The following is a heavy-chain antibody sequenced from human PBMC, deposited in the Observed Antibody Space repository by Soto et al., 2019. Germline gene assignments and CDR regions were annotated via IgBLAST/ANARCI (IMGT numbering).Heavy chain of an antibody. CDR1: GGSISSYY. V-gene: IGHV4-59*01. J-gene: IGHJ6*02. Sequence: QVQLQESGPGLVKPSETLSLTCTVSGGSISSYYWSWIRQPPGKGLEWIGYIYYSGSTNYNPSLTSRDTTSDDTCRHQFYLKLTSVDVADTAVYYCAGHYGSGNGMGVWGQGTTVTVSS. CDR3: AGHYGSGNGMGV. CDR2: IYYSGST. D-gene: IGHD3-10*01.